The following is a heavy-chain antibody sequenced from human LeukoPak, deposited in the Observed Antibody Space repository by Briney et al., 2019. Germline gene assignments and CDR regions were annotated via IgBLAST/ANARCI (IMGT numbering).Heavy chain of an antibody. V-gene: IGHV4-59*08. D-gene: IGHD1-7*01. CDR3: ARHTSNSNYSPWRVFDN. CDR2: IYHSGTT. CDR1: RGSITGYY. J-gene: IGHJ4*02. Sequence: KPSETLSLTCTVSRGSITGYYWSWIRQPPGKGLEWIVYIYHSGTTNYNPSLKSRVIMSVDTSKNHFSLKLYSVTAADAAIYYCARHTSNSNYSPWRVFDNWGQGTLVTVSP.